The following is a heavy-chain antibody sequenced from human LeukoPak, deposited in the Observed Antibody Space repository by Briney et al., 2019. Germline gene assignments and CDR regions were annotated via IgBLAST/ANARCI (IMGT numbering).Heavy chain of an antibody. CDR3: AGGVVAALDFDY. CDR1: GGSISSYY. CDR2: IYYSGST. D-gene: IGHD2-15*01. J-gene: IGHJ4*02. Sequence: SETLSLTCTVSGGSISSYYWSWIRQPPGKGLEWIGYIYYSGSTNYNPSLKSRVTMSVDTSKNQFSLKLSSVTAADTAVYYCAGGVVAALDFDYWGQGTLVTVSS. V-gene: IGHV4-59*01.